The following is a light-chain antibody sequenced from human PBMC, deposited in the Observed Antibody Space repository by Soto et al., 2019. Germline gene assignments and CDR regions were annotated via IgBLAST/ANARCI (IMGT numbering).Light chain of an antibody. J-gene: IGLJ1*01. CDR2: DVS. CDR1: SSDVGGYNY. CDR3: SSYTSSSTFYV. Sequence: QSALTQPASVSGSPGQSITISCTGTSSDVGGYNYVSWYQQHPGKAPKLMIYDVSNRPSGVSNHFSGSKSGNTASLTISGLQAEYEADYYCSSYTSSSTFYVFGAGTKVPVL. V-gene: IGLV2-14*01.